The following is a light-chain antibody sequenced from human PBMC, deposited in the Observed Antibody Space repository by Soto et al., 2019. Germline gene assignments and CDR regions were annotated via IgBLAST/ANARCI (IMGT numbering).Light chain of an antibody. J-gene: IGKJ1*01. V-gene: IGKV3-20*01. CDR3: QQYGSSPLWT. Sequence: EIVLTQSPGTLSLSPGERATLSCRASQSVSSSYLAWYQQKPGQAPRLLIYGASSRATGIPDRFSGSGSGTDFTLTIIRLEAEDFAVYYCQQYGSSPLWTFGQGTTVDIK. CDR1: QSVSSSY. CDR2: GAS.